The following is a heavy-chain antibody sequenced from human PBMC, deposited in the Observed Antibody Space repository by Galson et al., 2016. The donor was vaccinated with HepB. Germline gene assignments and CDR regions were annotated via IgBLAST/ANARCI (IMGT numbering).Heavy chain of an antibody. CDR3: ARVAVTGNYYYYGVDV. CDR2: TYYRSKWYN. Sequence: CAISGDSVSSHSAAWNWIRQSPSRGLEWLGRTYYRSKWYNDYAVSVKSRITINPDTSKNQFSLQLSSVTPEDTAVYYCARVAVTGNYYYYGVDVWGQGTTVTVSS. D-gene: IGHD6-19*01. J-gene: IGHJ6*02. V-gene: IGHV6-1*01. CDR1: GDSVSSHSAA.